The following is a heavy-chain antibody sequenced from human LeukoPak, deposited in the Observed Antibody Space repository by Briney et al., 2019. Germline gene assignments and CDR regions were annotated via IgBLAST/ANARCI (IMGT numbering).Heavy chain of an antibody. J-gene: IGHJ6*03. CDR3: ARTNWNLVNYYYYMDV. CDR1: GYSISSGYY. Sequence: MSSETLSLTCTVSGYSISSGYYWGWIRQPPGQGLEWIGSIYHSGSTYYNPSLKSRVTISVDTSKNQFSLKLSSVTAADTAVYYCARTNWNLVNYYYYMDVWGKGTTVTVSS. D-gene: IGHD1-7*01. CDR2: IYHSGST. V-gene: IGHV4-38-2*02.